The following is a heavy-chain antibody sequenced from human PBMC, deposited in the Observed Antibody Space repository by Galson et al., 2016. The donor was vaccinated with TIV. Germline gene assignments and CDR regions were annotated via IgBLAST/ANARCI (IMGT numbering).Heavy chain of an antibody. CDR2: INPNSGDT. CDR3: ARDLSPETTTPFDY. D-gene: IGHD4-17*01. V-gene: IGHV1-2*02. CDR1: GYTFTCYY. J-gene: IGHJ4*02. Sequence: SCKASGYTFTCYYIHYVRQAPGQGLEWMGWINPNSGDTNYAQKFQGRVTMTRDTSISTAYMELSRLRTDDTAMYYCARDLSPETTTPFDYWGQGTLVTVSS.